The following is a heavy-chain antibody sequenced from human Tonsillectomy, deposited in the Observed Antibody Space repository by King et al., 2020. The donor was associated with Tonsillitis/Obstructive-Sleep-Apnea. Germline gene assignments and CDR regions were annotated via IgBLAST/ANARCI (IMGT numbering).Heavy chain of an antibody. CDR3: ARRRRAYWYFDL. CDR1: GFTFSSYD. CDR2: IGTAGDT. J-gene: IGHJ2*01. Sequence: VQLVESGGGLGQPGGSLRLSCAASGFTFSSYDMHWVRHATGKGLEWVSGIGTAGDTYYPDSVKGRFNISRENAKNSLYLQMNSLRAGDTAVYYCARRRRAYWYFDLWGRGTLVTVSS. V-gene: IGHV3-13*04.